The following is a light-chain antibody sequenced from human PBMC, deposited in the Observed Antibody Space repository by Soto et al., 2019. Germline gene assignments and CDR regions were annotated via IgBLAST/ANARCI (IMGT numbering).Light chain of an antibody. CDR3: QQCDNSPT. Sequence: EIVLTQSPGTLSLSPGERATLSCRASQSVSSRSLAWYQQKPGQAPRLLIYGASSRATGIPDRFSGSGSGTDFTLTISRLEPEDFAVYYCQQCDNSPTFGQGTKVEIK. CDR1: QSVSSRS. V-gene: IGKV3-20*01. J-gene: IGKJ1*01. CDR2: GAS.